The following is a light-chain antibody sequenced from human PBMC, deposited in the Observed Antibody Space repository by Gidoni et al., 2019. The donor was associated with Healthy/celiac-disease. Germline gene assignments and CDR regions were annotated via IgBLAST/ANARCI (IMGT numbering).Light chain of an antibody. J-gene: IGKJ5*01. Sequence: DIQMTQSPSSLTASVGDRVTITCQASQDISNYLNWYQQKPGKAPKLLIYDASNLETGVPSRFSGSESGTDSTFTISSLQPEDIATYYCQQYDNLPITFGQGTRLEIK. V-gene: IGKV1-33*01. CDR1: QDISNY. CDR3: QQYDNLPIT. CDR2: DAS.